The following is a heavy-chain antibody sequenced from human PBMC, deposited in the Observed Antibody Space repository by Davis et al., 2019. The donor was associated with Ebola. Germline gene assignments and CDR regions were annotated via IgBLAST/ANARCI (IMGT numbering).Heavy chain of an antibody. V-gene: IGHV3-48*04. Sequence: GESLKISCAASGFIFSNYDMNWVRQAPGKGLEWIAYIGPSGNSFYCADSVKGRFTISRDNAKNSLYLQMNSLRAEDTAVYYCAKDFNWGSDYWDQGTPVIVSS. D-gene: IGHD7-27*01. CDR3: AKDFNWGSDY. CDR2: IGPSGNSF. J-gene: IGHJ4*02. CDR1: GFIFSNYD.